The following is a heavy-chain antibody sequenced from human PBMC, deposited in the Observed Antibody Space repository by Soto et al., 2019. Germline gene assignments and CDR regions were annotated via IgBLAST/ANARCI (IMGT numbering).Heavy chain of an antibody. CDR2: INSDGSST. CDR3: VRTSMVVAAATRDYY. D-gene: IGHD2-15*01. V-gene: IGHV3-74*01. J-gene: IGHJ4*02. CDR1: GFTFSSYW. Sequence: EVQLVESGGGLVQPGGSLRLSCAASGFTFSSYWMHWVRQAPGKGLVWVSRINSDGSSTSYADYVKGRFTISRDNAKNTLYLQMNRMRTKETAVYYCVRTSMVVAAATRDYYWRQETLVTGSS.